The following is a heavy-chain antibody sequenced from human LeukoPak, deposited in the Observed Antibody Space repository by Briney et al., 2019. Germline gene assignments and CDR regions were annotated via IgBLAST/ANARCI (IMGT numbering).Heavy chain of an antibody. V-gene: IGHV4-61*01. CDR1: DGSISSGHYY. D-gene: IGHD1-26*01. J-gene: IGHJ4*02. CDR3: ARGYRVGLVDY. Sequence: SETLSLTCTVSDGSISSGHYYWNRVRQPPGKGLEWIGYIHYSGSTNYNPSLKSRVTMSVDTSKNQFSLKLSSVTAADTAVYYCARGYRVGLVDYWGQGTLVTVSS. CDR2: IHYSGST.